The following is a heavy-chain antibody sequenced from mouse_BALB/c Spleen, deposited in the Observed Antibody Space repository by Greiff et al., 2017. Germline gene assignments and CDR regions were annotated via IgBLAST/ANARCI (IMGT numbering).Heavy chain of an antibody. Sequence: EVKLVESGGGLVKPGGSLKLSCAASGFAFSSYDMSWVRQTPEKRLEWVAYISSGGGSTYYPDTVKGRFTISRDNAKNTLYLQMSSLKSEDTAMYYCARQAIVDYWGQGTSVTVSS. V-gene: IGHV5-12-1*01. CDR1: GFAFSSYD. CDR3: ARQAIVDY. CDR2: ISSGGGST. J-gene: IGHJ4*01.